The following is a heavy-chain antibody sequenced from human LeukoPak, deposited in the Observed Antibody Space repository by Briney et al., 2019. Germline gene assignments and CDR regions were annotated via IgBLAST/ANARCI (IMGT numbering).Heavy chain of an antibody. CDR2: IYYSGST. Sequence: SETLSLTCTVSGGSISSGGYYWSWIRQHPGKGLEWIGYIYYSGSTYYNPSLKSRVTISVDTSKNQFSLKLSSVTAADTAVYYCARVVITMIRPENYFDYWGQGTLVTVSS. V-gene: IGHV4-31*03. CDR3: ARVVITMIRPENYFDY. D-gene: IGHD3-22*01. CDR1: GGSISSGGYY. J-gene: IGHJ4*02.